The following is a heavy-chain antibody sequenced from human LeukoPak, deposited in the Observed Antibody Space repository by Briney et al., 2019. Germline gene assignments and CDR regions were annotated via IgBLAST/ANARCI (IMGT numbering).Heavy chain of an antibody. CDR1: GYTFTGYY. CDR2: INPNSGGT. Sequence: ASVKVSCKASGYTFTGYYIHWVRQAPGQGLEWMGWINPNSGGTNYAQKFQGRVTMTRGTSISTAYMELSRLRSDDTAVYYCARDPSSRRGLVIVSAAERSGMDVWGQGTTVTVSS. V-gene: IGHV1-2*02. J-gene: IGHJ6*02. D-gene: IGHD2-2*01. CDR3: ARDPSSRRGLVIVSAAERSGMDV.